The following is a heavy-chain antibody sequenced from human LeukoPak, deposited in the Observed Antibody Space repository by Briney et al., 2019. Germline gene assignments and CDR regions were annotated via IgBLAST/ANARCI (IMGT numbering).Heavy chain of an antibody. V-gene: IGHV1-46*01. CDR1: GYTFTSYY. D-gene: IGHD1-26*01. Sequence: EAPVKVSCKASGYTFTSYYMHWVRQAPGQGLEWMGIINPSGGSTSYAQKFQGRVTMTRDTSTSTVYMELSSLRSEDTAVYYCARDRTPYSGSYRNNAFDIWGQGTMVTVSS. J-gene: IGHJ3*02. CDR2: INPSGGST. CDR3: ARDRTPYSGSYRNNAFDI.